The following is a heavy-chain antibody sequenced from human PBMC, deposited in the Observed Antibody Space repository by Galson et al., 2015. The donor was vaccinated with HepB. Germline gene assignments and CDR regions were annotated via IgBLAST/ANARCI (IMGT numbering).Heavy chain of an antibody. Sequence: SLRLSCAASGFTFSSYGMHWVRQAPGKGLEWVAFIRYDGSNKYYADSVKGRFTISRDNSKNTLYLQMNSLRAEDTAVYYCAKDQESIVATDLPGWGQGTLVTVSS. J-gene: IGHJ4*02. CDR2: IRYDGSNK. V-gene: IGHV3-30*02. CDR1: GFTFSSYG. CDR3: AKDQESIVATDLPG. D-gene: IGHD5-12*01.